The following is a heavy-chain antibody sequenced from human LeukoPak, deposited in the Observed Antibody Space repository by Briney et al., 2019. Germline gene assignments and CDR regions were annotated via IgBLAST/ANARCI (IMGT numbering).Heavy chain of an antibody. Sequence: GGSLRLSCAASGFTFSSYAMSWVRQAPGKGLEWVSTISGSGAGTCYADSVKGRFTISRDNPKNTLYLQMNSLRAEDTAIYYCAKGTRGSGTSYNDDYWGQGTLVTVSS. CDR2: ISGSGAGT. CDR3: AKGTRGSGTSYNDDY. V-gene: IGHV3-23*01. D-gene: IGHD3-10*01. CDR1: GFTFSSYA. J-gene: IGHJ4*02.